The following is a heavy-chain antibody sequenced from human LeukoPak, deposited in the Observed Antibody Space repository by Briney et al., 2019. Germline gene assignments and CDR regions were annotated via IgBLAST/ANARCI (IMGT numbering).Heavy chain of an antibody. V-gene: IGHV4-39*01. Sequence: SETLPLTCTVSGGSITTSTYYWGWIRQPPGKGLEWIGSIYYSGSTYNNPSLKSRVTISVDMSKNQFSLRLSSVTAADTAVYYCARHRGEFGDSPPNIDYWGQGTLVTVSS. CDR2: IYYSGST. D-gene: IGHD3-10*01. CDR3: ARHRGEFGDSPPNIDY. CDR1: GGSITTSTYY. J-gene: IGHJ4*02.